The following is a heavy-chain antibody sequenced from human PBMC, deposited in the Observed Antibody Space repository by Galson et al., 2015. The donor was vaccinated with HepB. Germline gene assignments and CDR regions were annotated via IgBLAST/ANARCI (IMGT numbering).Heavy chain of an antibody. CDR3: ARGQGNRIAALSGVDV. J-gene: IGHJ6*02. CDR2: IIPIFGTA. D-gene: IGHD6-13*01. V-gene: IGHV1-69*13. Sequence: SVKVSCKASGGTFSSYAISWVRQAPGQGLEWMGGIIPIFGTANYAQKFQGRVTITADESTSTAYMELSSLRSEDTAVYYCARGQGNRIAALSGVDVWGQGTTVTVSS. CDR1: GGTFSSYA.